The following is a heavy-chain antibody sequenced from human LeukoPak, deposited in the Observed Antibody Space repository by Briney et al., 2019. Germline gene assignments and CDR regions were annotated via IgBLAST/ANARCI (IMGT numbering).Heavy chain of an antibody. Sequence: GGSLRLSCAASGFTFISYNMNWVRQAPGKGLEWVSSISSSSSSYKYYADSVKGRFTISRDNSKNTLYLQMNSLRAEDTAVYYCAKDATEYLKGGSYYIAWGQGTLVTVSS. CDR1: GFTFISYN. J-gene: IGHJ4*02. V-gene: IGHV3-21*04. D-gene: IGHD1-26*01. CDR3: AKDATEYLKGGSYYIA. CDR2: ISSSSSSYK.